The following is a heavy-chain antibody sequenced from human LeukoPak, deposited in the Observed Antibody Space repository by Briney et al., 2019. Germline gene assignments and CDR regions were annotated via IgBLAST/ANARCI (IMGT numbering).Heavy chain of an antibody. CDR1: GYNFVTCW. CDR2: IYPGSCHT. J-gene: IGHJ4*02. Sequence: GAYLKISCQGSGYNFVTCWYVWGRQMPGRGLEGMGRIYPGSCHTKYSPSFQGRVTISADTSISNAYLHWSSLQASDTAMYYCAKFHATWYGDTWGQGTPVTLSS. V-gene: IGHV5-51*01. D-gene: IGHD6-13*01. CDR3: AKFHATWYGDT.